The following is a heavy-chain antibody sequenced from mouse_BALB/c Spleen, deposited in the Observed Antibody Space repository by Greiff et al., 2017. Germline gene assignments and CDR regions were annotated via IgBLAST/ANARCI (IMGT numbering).Heavy chain of an antibody. CDR3: AGVRRDGYAMDY. V-gene: IGHV1S41*01. CDR2: IAPGSGST. Sequence: LVQPGASVKLSCKASGYTFTRYWLNWITQRPGQGLEWIGRIAPGSGSTYYNEMFKGKATLTVDTSSSPAYIQLSSLSAEDSAVYFCAGVRRDGYAMDYGGQGGSGTGAS. J-gene: IGHJ4*01. CDR1: GYTFTRYW. D-gene: IGHD2-14*01.